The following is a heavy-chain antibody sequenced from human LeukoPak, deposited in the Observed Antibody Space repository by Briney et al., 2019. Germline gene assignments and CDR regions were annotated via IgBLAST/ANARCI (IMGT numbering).Heavy chain of an antibody. J-gene: IGHJ3*02. CDR1: GFTFSSYS. CDR2: ISSSSSYI. Sequence: GGSLRLSCAASGFTFSSYSMNWVRQAPGKGLEWVSSISSSSSYIYYADSVKGRFTISRDNAKNSLYLQMNSLRAEDTALYYCAKDRSAGDYSGLDAFDIWGQGTMVTVSS. V-gene: IGHV3-21*04. CDR3: AKDRSAGDYSGLDAFDI. D-gene: IGHD7-27*01.